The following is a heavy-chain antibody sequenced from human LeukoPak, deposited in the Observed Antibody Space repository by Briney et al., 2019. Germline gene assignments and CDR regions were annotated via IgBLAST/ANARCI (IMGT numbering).Heavy chain of an antibody. Sequence: GGSLRLSCAASGFTFSDYNMNWVRQAPGKGLEWVSYITDSGNTIHYADSVKGRFTISRDNAKNSLYLQMNSLRAEDTGVYFCARMSSYCDYWGQGTLVTVSS. CDR1: GFTFSDYN. D-gene: IGHD2-2*01. CDR2: ITDSGNTI. CDR3: ARMSSYCDY. V-gene: IGHV3-11*04. J-gene: IGHJ4*02.